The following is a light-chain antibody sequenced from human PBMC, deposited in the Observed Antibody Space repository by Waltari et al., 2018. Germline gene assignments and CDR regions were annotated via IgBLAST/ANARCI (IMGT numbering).Light chain of an antibody. CDR3: SSYAGTDVV. Sequence: QSALTQPPSASGSPGQSVTLSCTGTSSDVGGYNYVSWYQQHPGKAPKLMIYEVSKRPSGVPDRFSGSKSGNTASLTVSGLQAEDEAGYYCSSYAGTDVVFGGGTKLTVL. CDR2: EVS. CDR1: SSDVGGYNY. V-gene: IGLV2-8*01. J-gene: IGLJ2*01.